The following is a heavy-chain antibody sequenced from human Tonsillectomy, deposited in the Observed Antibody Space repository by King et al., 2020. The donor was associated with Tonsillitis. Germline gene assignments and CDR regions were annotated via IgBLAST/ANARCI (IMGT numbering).Heavy chain of an antibody. D-gene: IGHD2-2*01. CDR1: LFTFNSYG. V-gene: IGHV3-30*18. CDR2: ISFDGSDS. J-gene: IGHJ4*02. Sequence: VQLVESGGGVVQPGRSLRLSCAASLFTFNSYGMHWVRQAPGKGLEWVAVISFDGSDSFYADSVKGRFTISRDNSKNTLFLQMNSLRTDDTAVYYCVKDPALSPQWVVVTYFDYWGQGTLVTVSS. CDR3: VKDPALSPQWVVVTYFDY.